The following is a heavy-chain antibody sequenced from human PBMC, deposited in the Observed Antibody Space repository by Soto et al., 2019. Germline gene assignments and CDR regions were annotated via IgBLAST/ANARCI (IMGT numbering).Heavy chain of an antibody. J-gene: IGHJ4*02. V-gene: IGHV1-18*01. CDR2: ISAYNGNT. CDR3: ARRPPSHSSVWYGY. CDR1: GYTFTSYG. Sequence: QVQLVQSGAEVKKPGASVKVSCKASGYTFTSYGISWVRQAPGQGLEWMGWISAYNGNTNYAQKLQGRVTMTTDTATSTGYMELRSLRSDDTAVYYCARRPPSHSSVWYGYWGQGTRVTVSS. D-gene: IGHD6-19*01.